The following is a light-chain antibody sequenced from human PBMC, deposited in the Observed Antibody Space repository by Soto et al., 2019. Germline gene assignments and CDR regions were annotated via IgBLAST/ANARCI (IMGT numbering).Light chain of an antibody. J-gene: IGLJ2*01. V-gene: IGLV1-40*01. CDR1: SSNIGAGYD. CDR2: GNS. Sequence: QSVLTQPPSVSGAPGQRVTISCTGSSSNIGAGYDVHWYQQLPGTAPKLLIYGNSNRPSGVPDRFSGSKSGNTASLTVSGLQAEDEADDYCSSYAGSNNLVFGGGTQLTVL. CDR3: SSYAGSNNLV.